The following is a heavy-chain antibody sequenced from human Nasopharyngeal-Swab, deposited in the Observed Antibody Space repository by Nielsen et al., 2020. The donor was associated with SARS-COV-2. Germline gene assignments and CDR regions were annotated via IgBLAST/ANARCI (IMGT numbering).Heavy chain of an antibody. Sequence: SVKVSCKASGGIFGSYAISWVRQAPGQGLEWMGGIIPIFGTANYAQKFQGRVTITADESTSTAYMELSSLRSEDTAVYYCARQDVVVPAAKSKKYYMDVWGKGTTVTVSS. D-gene: IGHD2-2*01. J-gene: IGHJ6*03. V-gene: IGHV1-69*13. CDR1: GGIFGSYA. CDR3: ARQDVVVPAAKSKKYYMDV. CDR2: IIPIFGTA.